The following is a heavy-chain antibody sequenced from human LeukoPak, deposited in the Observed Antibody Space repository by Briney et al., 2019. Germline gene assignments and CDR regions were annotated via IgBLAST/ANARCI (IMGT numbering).Heavy chain of an antibody. D-gene: IGHD1-26*01. CDR3: STAVNGSYFD. CDR1: GFTFTYAW. Sequence: GGSLRLSCAASGFTFTYAWMTWVRQAPGKGLEGVGRIKSNPDGGTADYAAPVKGRFTISRDDSRNTLYLQMNNLEIDDTAVYFCSTAVNGSYFDWSQGTLVIVSS. J-gene: IGHJ1*01. CDR2: IKSNPDGGTA. V-gene: IGHV3-15*01.